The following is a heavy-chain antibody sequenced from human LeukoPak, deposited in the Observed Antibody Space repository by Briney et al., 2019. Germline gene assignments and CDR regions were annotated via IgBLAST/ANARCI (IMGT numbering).Heavy chain of an antibody. Sequence: GSVKVSCKASGYTFTDYYIHWVRQAPGQGLEWMGWINPNSGGTNYAQKFQGRVTMTRDTSISTAYMELSRLRSDDTAVYYCARSGGSYKNGVYDYWGQGTLVTVSS. CDR2: INPNSGGT. V-gene: IGHV1-2*02. D-gene: IGHD1-26*01. CDR3: ARSGGSYKNGVYDY. J-gene: IGHJ4*02. CDR1: GYTFTDYY.